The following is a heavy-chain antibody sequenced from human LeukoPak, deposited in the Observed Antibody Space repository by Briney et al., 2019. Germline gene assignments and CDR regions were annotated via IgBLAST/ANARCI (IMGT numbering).Heavy chain of an antibody. CDR1: GYTFTGYY. Sequence: ASVKVSCKASGYTFTGYYMHWVRQAPGQGLEWMGWINPNSGDTNYAQKFQGRVTMTRDTSISTAYMELSRLRSGDTAVYYCARKSVVTLNAFDIWGQGTMVTVSS. D-gene: IGHD4-23*01. V-gene: IGHV1-2*02. CDR3: ARKSVVTLNAFDI. J-gene: IGHJ3*02. CDR2: INPNSGDT.